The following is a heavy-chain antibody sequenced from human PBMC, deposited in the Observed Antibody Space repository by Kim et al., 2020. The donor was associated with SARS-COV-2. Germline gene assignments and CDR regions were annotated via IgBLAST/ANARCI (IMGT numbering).Heavy chain of an antibody. D-gene: IGHD1-26*01. CDR1: GFTFSSYG. Sequence: GGSLRLSCAASGFTFSSYGMHWVRQAPGKGLEWVAVISYDGSNKYYADSVKGRFTISRDNSKNTLYLQMNSLRAEDTAVYYCARDYRQAVGATNPPHFDYWGQGTLVTVSS. J-gene: IGHJ4*02. CDR2: ISYDGSNK. V-gene: IGHV3-33*05. CDR3: ARDYRQAVGATNPPHFDY.